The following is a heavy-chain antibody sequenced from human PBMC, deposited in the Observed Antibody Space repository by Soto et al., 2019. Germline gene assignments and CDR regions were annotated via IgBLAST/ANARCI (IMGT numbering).Heavy chain of an antibody. J-gene: IGHJ4*02. CDR1: GGSISSYY. D-gene: IGHD3-22*01. V-gene: IGHV4-59*08. CDR3: ASTRMIGAQFDY. Sequence: QVQLQESGPGLVKPSETLSLTCTVSGGSISSYYWSWFRQPPAKELEWIGYIYYSGSTNYNHSRKSRVTISVDTSKIQFSLKLSSLTAAYTAVYDGASTRMIGAQFDYWGQVTLVTVSS. CDR2: IYYSGST.